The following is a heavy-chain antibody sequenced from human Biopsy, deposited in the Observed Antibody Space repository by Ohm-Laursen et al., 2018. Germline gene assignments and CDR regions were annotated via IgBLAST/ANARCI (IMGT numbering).Heavy chain of an antibody. CDR1: GGSFSDYY. CDR3: ARQEFATSPLDY. V-gene: IGHV4-34*01. CDR2: INHPGAT. D-gene: IGHD3-10*01. J-gene: IGHJ4*02. Sequence: GTLSLTCAVYGGSFSDYYWSWIRQPPGKGLEWIGEINHPGATNYNPSLKSRVTISADRSKNQFSLKLTSVTAADTAMYYCARQEFATSPLDYWGQGSLVTVSS.